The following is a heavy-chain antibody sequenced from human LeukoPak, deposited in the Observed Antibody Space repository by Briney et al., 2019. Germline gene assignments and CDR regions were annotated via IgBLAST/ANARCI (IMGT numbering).Heavy chain of an antibody. CDR1: GGSFSGYY. J-gene: IGHJ4*02. V-gene: IGHV4-34*01. CDR3: ARAISQSGYFDY. CDR2: INHSGST. D-gene: IGHD3-10*01. Sequence: SETLSLTCAVYGGSFSGYYWSWIRQPPGKGLEWIGEINHSGSTNYNPSLKSRVTISVDTSKNQLSLKLSSVTAADTAVYYCARAISQSGYFDYWGQGTLVTVSS.